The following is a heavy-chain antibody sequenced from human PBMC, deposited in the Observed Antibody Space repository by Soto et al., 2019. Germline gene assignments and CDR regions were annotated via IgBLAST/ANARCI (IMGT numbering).Heavy chain of an antibody. D-gene: IGHD3-22*01. CDR2: INPNTGDT. V-gene: IGHV1-2*04. Sequence: GAPMKVSCKASGYTFTRFYMHWGRQAPGQGLEWMGWINPNTGDTNYAQKFQDWVTMTRDTSISTAYMELSRLRSDDMAVYYCARVNRSGYYYYFDYWGQGTLVTVSS. CDR3: ARVNRSGYYYYFDY. J-gene: IGHJ4*02. CDR1: GYTFTRFY.